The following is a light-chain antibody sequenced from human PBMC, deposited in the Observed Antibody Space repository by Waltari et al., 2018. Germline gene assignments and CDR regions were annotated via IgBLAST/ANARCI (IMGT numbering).Light chain of an antibody. CDR2: GAS. V-gene: IGKV3-20*01. Sequence: VLTQSPGPLSLSVGERATVSCRASESVSRALAWYQQKPGQAPRLLIYGASTRATGIPDRFSGSGSGTDFSLTISRLEPDDFAVYYCQHYLRLPVTFGQGTTVEI. CDR1: ESVSRA. J-gene: IGKJ1*01. CDR3: QHYLRLPVT.